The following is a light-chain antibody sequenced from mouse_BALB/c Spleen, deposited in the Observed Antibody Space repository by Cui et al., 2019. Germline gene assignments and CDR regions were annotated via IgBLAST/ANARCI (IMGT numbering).Light chain of an antibody. Sequence: QIVFTQSPAIMSASPAEKFTLTFSASSSVSYMYWYQQKPGSSPRLLIYYTSNLASGVPVRFSGSGSGTSYSLTISRMEAEDAATYYCQQWSSYPRTFGGGTKLEIK. CDR2: YTS. CDR1: SSVSY. J-gene: IGKJ1*01. CDR3: QQWSSYPRT. V-gene: IGKV4-55*01.